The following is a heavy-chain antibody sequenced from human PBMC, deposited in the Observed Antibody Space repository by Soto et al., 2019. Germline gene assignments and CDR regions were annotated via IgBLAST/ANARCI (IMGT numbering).Heavy chain of an antibody. CDR1: GGSISSYY. CDR2: IYYSGST. CDR3: ARVPSHYYFDY. V-gene: IGHV4-59*01. Sequence: PSETLSLTCTVSGGSISSYYWSWIRQPPGKGLEWIGYIYYSGSTNYNPSLKSRVTISVDTSKNQFSLKLSSVTAADTAVYYCARVPSHYYFDYWGRGTLVTVSS. J-gene: IGHJ4*02.